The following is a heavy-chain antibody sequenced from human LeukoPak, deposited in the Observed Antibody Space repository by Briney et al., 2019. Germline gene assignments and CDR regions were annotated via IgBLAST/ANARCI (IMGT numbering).Heavy chain of an antibody. Sequence: GGSLRLSCAASGFTFSSYSMNWVRQAPGKGLEWVSSISSSSSYIYYADSVKGRFTISRDNAKNSLYLQMNSLRAEDTAVYYCARGASGSYSFDYWGQGTLVTVSS. D-gene: IGHD1-26*01. CDR1: GFTFSSYS. CDR3: ARGASGSYSFDY. V-gene: IGHV3-21*01. J-gene: IGHJ4*02. CDR2: ISSSSSYI.